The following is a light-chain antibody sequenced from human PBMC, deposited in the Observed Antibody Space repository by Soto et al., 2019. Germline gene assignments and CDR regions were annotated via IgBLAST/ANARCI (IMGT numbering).Light chain of an antibody. Sequence: QSALTQPASVSGSPGQSITVSCTGTSSDVGGYDYVSWYQQHPGKAPKLVIYAVSNRPSTVSNCFSGSKSGNTASLTISGLQAEDEADYYCSSYRSSRTVVFGPGTKVTVL. CDR1: SSDVGGYDY. J-gene: IGLJ1*01. CDR3: SSYRSSRTVV. V-gene: IGLV2-14*01. CDR2: AVS.